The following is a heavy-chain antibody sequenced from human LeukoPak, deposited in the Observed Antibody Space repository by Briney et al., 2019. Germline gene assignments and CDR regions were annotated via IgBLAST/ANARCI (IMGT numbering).Heavy chain of an antibody. Sequence: PGGSLRLSCAASGFIFSRYGMSWVRQAPGKGLEWVSAISGSGGTTYYADSVKGRFTISRDSSKSTLYLQMNSLRAEDTAVYYCARTVAVYAIFYYYMDVWGKGTTVTVSS. CDR2: ISGSGGTT. V-gene: IGHV3-23*01. CDR3: ARTVAVYAIFYYYMDV. D-gene: IGHD2-8*02. J-gene: IGHJ6*03. CDR1: GFIFSRYG.